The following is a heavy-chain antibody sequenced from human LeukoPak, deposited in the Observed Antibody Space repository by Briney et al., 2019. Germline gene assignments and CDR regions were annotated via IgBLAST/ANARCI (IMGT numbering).Heavy chain of an antibody. Sequence: GGSLRLSCAASGFTFSSYAMSWVRQAPGKGLEWMAVISYDGSNKYYADSVKGRFTISRDNSKNTLYLQMNSLRAEDTAVYYCARAAKGSYYYYGMDVWGQGTTVTVSS. CDR3: ARAAKGSYYYYGMDV. CDR2: ISYDGSNK. CDR1: GFTFSSYA. J-gene: IGHJ6*02. V-gene: IGHV3-30-3*01.